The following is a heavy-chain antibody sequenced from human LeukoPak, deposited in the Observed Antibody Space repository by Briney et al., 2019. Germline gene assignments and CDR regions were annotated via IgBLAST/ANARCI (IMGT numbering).Heavy chain of an antibody. CDR1: GGSISSYY. J-gene: IGHJ6*02. Sequence: ETLSLTCTVSGGSISSYYWSWIRQPPGKGLEWIGYIYYSGSTNYNPSLKSRVTISVDTSKNQFSLKLSSVTAADTAVYYCAWSGYSHYGMDVWGQGTTVTVSS. CDR3: AWSGYSHYGMDV. V-gene: IGHV4-59*01. D-gene: IGHD3-3*01. CDR2: IYYSGST.